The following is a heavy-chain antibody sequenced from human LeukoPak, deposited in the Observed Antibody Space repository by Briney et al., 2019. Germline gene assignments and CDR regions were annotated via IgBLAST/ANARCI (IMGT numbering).Heavy chain of an antibody. CDR3: ARDRLSADSSGYYRFFDY. CDR1: GGSFSGYY. CDR2: INHSGST. V-gene: IGHV4-34*01. D-gene: IGHD3-22*01. Sequence: PSETLSLTCAVYGGSFSGYYWSWIRQPPGKGLEWIGEINHSGSTNYNPSLKSRVTISVDTSKNQFSLKLSSVTAADTAVYYCARDRLSADSSGYYRFFDYWGQGTLVTVSS. J-gene: IGHJ4*02.